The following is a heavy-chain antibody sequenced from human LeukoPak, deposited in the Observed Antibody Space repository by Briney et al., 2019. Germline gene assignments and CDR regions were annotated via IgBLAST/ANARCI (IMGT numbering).Heavy chain of an antibody. V-gene: IGHV3-23*01. CDR3: AKPLVGANGDY. D-gene: IGHD1-26*01. J-gene: IGHJ4*02. Sequence: SCKASGYTFSSYAMSWVRQAPGKGLEWVSAISGSGGSTYYADSVKGRFTISRDNSKNTLYLQMNSLRAEDTAVYYCAKPLVGANGDYWGQGTLVTVSS. CDR1: GYTFSSYA. CDR2: ISGSGGST.